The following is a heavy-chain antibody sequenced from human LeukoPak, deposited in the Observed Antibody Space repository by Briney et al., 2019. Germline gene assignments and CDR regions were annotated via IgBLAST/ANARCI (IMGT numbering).Heavy chain of an antibody. V-gene: IGHV3-7*01. D-gene: IGHD2-15*01. Sequence: GGSLRLSCAGSGFSFSNYWMAWVRQAPRKGAEWVAKMKQDGSARHYADSVKGRFTISRDNAQNSVYLQMNSLRAEATAVYYCARDVVGSLDYWGLGTLVTVSS. CDR3: ARDVVGSLDY. CDR1: GFSFSNYW. CDR2: MKQDGSAR. J-gene: IGHJ4*02.